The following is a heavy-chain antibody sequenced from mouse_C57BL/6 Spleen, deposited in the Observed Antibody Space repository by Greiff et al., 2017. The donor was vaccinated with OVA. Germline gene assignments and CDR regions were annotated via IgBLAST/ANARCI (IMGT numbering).Heavy chain of an antibody. CDR2: IDPSDSET. V-gene: IGHV1-52*01. CDR3: ARSSYYYGSSYPYYFDY. J-gene: IGHJ2*01. D-gene: IGHD1-1*01. CDR1: GYTFTSYW. Sequence: QVQLQQPGAELVRPGSSVKLSCKASGYTFTSYWMHWVKQRPIQGLEWIGNIDPSDSETHYNQKFKDKATLTVDKSSSTAYMQLSSLTSEDSAVYYCARSSYYYGSSYPYYFDYWGQGTTLTVSS.